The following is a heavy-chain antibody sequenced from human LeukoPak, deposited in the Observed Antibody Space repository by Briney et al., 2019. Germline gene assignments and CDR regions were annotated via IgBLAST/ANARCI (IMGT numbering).Heavy chain of an antibody. D-gene: IGHD6-19*01. CDR2: INPNSGGT. CDR1: GYTFTVYY. V-gene: IGHV1-2*02. CDR3: ARSPSYPVAGIKGDDY. J-gene: IGHJ4*02. Sequence: ASVKVSCKASGYTFTVYYMHWVRQAPGQGLEWMGWINPNSGGTNYAQKFQGRVTMTRDTSINTAYMELSRLRSDDTAVYYCARSPSYPVAGIKGDDYWGQGTLVTVYS.